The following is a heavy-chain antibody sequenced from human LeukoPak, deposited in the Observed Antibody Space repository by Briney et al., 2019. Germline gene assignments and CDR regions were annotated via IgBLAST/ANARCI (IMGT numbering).Heavy chain of an antibody. Sequence: PSETLSLTCTVSGGSISSYYWSWLRQPPGKGLEWIGSIYYSGSTYYNPSLKSRVTISVDTSKNQFSLKLSSVTAADTAVYYCARHAPVEPPFDYWGQGTLVTVSS. CDR2: IYYSGST. J-gene: IGHJ4*02. V-gene: IGHV4-39*01. CDR1: GGSISSYY. CDR3: ARHAPVEPPFDY.